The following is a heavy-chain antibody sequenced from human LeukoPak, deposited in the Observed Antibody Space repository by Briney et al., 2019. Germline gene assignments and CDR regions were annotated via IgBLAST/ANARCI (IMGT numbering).Heavy chain of an antibody. CDR1: GYTFTDYY. J-gene: IGHJ4*02. Sequence: ASVKVSCKPSGYTFTDYYIHWVRQAPVQGLEWMGWTCPRSGVTKYTQKFQGRVTLTRDTSISTVYLALTRLTFDDPAVYYCARDNYGTLDYWGQGTLVTVSS. V-gene: IGHV1-2*02. D-gene: IGHD3-16*01. CDR2: TCPRSGVT. CDR3: ARDNYGTLDY.